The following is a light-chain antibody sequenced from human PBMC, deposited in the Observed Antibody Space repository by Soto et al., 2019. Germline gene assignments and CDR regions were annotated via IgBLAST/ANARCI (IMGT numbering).Light chain of an antibody. CDR1: SSNIGNNY. CDR3: GTWDNSLSLPYV. V-gene: IGLV1-51*02. CDR2: ENN. J-gene: IGLJ1*01. Sequence: QSVLTQPPSVSAAPGQKVTISCSGSSSNIGNNYVSWYQQLPGTAPKLLILENNKRPSAIPDRFSASQSGTSATLDITGLQTGDAADYYCGTWDNSLSLPYVFGTGTKLTVL.